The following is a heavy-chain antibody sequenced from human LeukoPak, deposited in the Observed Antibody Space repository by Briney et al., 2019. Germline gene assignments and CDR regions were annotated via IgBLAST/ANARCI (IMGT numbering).Heavy chain of an antibody. J-gene: IGHJ6*03. D-gene: IGHD6-13*01. CDR2: ISRSGSTK. Sequence: TGGSLRLSCAASGFTFSDYNMRWIRQAPGKGLEWVSSISRSGSTKYYADSVKGRFTISRDNAKNSLFLQMNSLRAEDTAVYYCAKGVSGYSTSSGSYYMDVWGKGTTVTVSS. V-gene: IGHV3-11*01. CDR3: AKGVSGYSTSSGSYYMDV. CDR1: GFTFSDYN.